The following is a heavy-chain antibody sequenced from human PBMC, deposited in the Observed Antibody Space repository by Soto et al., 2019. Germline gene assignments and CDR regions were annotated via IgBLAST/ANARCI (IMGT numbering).Heavy chain of an antibody. CDR1: GGSINHYY. CDR3: ARFYPSYDFLPGPQFYAFDI. Sequence: SETLSLTCTVSGGSINHYYWTWIRQPPGKGLEWMGYIYYSGTTTNYNPSLKSRVSLSVDTSKNQFSLKLSSVTAADTAVYYFARFYPSYDFLPGPQFYAFDIWGKGKMFTV. CDR2: IYYSGTTT. J-gene: IGHJ3*02. V-gene: IGHV4-59*08. D-gene: IGHD3-9*01.